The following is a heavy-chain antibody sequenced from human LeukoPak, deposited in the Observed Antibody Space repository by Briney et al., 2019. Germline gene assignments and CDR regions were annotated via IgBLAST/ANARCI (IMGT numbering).Heavy chain of an antibody. Sequence: SETLSLTCTVSRGSVTTYSWSWIRQPAGKGLEWIGRLSGSGDTNFNPPLKTRVTMSADESKNQFSLHLRSVTAADTAVYFCARDLTLTVAFDIWGQGTVVTVSS. D-gene: IGHD3-16*01. CDR3: ARDLTLTVAFDI. J-gene: IGHJ3*02. V-gene: IGHV4-4*07. CDR2: LSGSGDT. CDR1: RGSVTTYS.